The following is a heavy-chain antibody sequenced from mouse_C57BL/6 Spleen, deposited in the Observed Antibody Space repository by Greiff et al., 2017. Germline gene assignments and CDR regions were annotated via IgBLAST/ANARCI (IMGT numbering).Heavy chain of an antibody. CDR2: IDPANGNT. CDR3: ARVITTVVRYFDV. D-gene: IGHD1-1*01. Sequence: VQLQQSVAELVRPGASVKLSCTASGFNIKNTYMHWVKQRPEQGLEWIGRIDPANGNTKYAPKFQGKATITADTSSNTAYLQLSSLTSEDSAVYYCARVITTVVRYFDVWGTGTTVTVSS. CDR1: GFNIKNTY. V-gene: IGHV14-3*01. J-gene: IGHJ1*03.